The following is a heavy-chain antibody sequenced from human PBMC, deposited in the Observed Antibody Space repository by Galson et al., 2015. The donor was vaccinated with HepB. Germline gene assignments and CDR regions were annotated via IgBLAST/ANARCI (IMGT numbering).Heavy chain of an antibody. CDR3: ARVAYSSSFYYFDY. J-gene: IGHJ4*02. D-gene: IGHD6-13*01. V-gene: IGHV6-1*01. CDR2: TYYRSKWYN. CDR1: GDSVSSNSAA. Sequence: CAISGDSVSSNSAAWNWIRQSPSRGLEWLGRTYYRSKWYNDYAVSVKSRITINPDTSKNQFSQQLNSVTPEDTAVYYCARVAYSSSFYYFDYWGQGTLVTVSS.